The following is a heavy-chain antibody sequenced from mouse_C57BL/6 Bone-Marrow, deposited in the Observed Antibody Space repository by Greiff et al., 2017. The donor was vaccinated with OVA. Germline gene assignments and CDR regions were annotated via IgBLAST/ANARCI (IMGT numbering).Heavy chain of an antibody. CDR2: IRSKSNNYAT. Sequence: EVKLVESGGGLVQPKGSLKLSCAASGFSFNTYAMNWVRPAPGKGLEWVARIRSKSNNYATYSADSVKDRFTISRDDSESMLYLQMNNLKTEDAAMYYCVREGYGYFDVWDTGTTVTVSS. J-gene: IGHJ1*03. CDR3: VREGYGYFDV. CDR1: GFSFNTYA. V-gene: IGHV10-1*01.